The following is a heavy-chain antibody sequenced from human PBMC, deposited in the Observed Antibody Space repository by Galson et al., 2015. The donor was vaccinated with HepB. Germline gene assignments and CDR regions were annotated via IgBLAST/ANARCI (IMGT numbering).Heavy chain of an antibody. V-gene: IGHV3-30*04. D-gene: IGHD6-19*01. CDR3: ARDSRIAVAGNYFDY. J-gene: IGHJ4*02. CDR2: ISYDGSNK. CDR1: GFTLSSYA. Sequence: SLRLSCAASGFTLSSYAMHWVRQAPGKGLEWVAVISYDGSNKYYADSVKGRFTISRDNSKNTLYLQMNSLRAEDTAVYYCARDSRIAVAGNYFDYWGQGTLVTVSS.